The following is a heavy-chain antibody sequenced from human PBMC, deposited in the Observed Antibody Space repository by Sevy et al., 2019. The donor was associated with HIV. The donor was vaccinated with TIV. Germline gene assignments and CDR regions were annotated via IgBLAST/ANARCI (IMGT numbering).Heavy chain of an antibody. J-gene: IGHJ6*02. Sequence: SETLSLTCTVSGGSISSGGYYRSWIRQHPGKGLEWIGYIYYSGSTYYNPSLKSRVTISVDTSKNQFSLKLSSVTAADTAVYYCARDKVAAAGFHYYGMDVWGQGTTVTVSS. CDR2: IYYSGST. V-gene: IGHV4-31*03. CDR1: GGSISSGGYY. D-gene: IGHD6-13*01. CDR3: ARDKVAAAGFHYYGMDV.